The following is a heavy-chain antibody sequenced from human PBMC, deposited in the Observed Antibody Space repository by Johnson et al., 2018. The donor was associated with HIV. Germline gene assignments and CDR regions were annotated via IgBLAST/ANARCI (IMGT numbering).Heavy chain of an antibody. J-gene: IGHJ3*02. CDR1: GFTFDDYA. CDR2: IYSGGST. CDR3: ATRDPTYRPGVFDI. D-gene: IGHD2-8*01. Sequence: VQLVESGGGLVQPGRSLRLSCAASGFTFDDYAMHWVRQAPGKGLEWVSVIYSGGSTYYADSVKGRFTISRDNAKKSLYLQINSLRAEDTAVYYCATRDPTYRPGVFDIWGQGTMVTVSS. V-gene: IGHV3-9*01.